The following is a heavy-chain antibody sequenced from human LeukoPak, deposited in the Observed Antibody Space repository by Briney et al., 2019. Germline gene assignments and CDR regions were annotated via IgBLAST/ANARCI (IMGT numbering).Heavy chain of an antibody. D-gene: IGHD6-19*01. CDR1: GFTFSSYG. CDR3: AKGKQWLSQTTAFDI. J-gene: IGHJ3*02. Sequence: GGSLRLSCAASGFTFSSYGMDWVRQAPGKGLEWVAVIWYDGSNKYYADSVKGRFTIARDDSKNTLYLQINSLRAEDTAVYNCAKGKQWLSQTTAFDIWGQGTMVTVSS. CDR2: IWYDGSNK. V-gene: IGHV3-33*06.